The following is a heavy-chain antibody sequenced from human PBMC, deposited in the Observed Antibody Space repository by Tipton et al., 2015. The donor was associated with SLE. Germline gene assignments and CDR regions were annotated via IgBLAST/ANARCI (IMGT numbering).Heavy chain of an antibody. J-gene: IGHJ4*02. CDR1: GVSISSHY. CDR2: IYYSGST. V-gene: IGHV4-59*11. CDR3: ASGYSSGSFDY. Sequence: TLSLPCTVSGVSISSHYWSWIRQPPGKGLEWIGFIYYSGSTNYNPSLKSRVTISVDTSKNQFSLKLSSVTAADTAVYYCASGYSSGSFDYWGQGTLVIVSS. D-gene: IGHD6-19*01.